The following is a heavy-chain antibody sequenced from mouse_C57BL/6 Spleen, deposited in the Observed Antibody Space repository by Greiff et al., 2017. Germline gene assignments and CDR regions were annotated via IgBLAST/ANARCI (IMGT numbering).Heavy chain of an antibody. CDR3: ARGRDDYAMDY. D-gene: IGHD3-3*01. CDR2: ISSGGSYT. J-gene: IGHJ4*01. Sequence: VQLKESGGDLVKPGGSLKLSCAASGFTFSSYGMSWVRQTPDKRLEWVATISSGGSYTYYPDSVKGRFTISRDNAKNTLYLQMSSLKSEDTAMYYCARGRDDYAMDYWGQGTSVTVSS. CDR1: GFTFSSYG. V-gene: IGHV5-6*01.